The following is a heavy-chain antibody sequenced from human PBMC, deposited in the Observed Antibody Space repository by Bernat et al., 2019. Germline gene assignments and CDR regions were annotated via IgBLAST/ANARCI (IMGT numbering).Heavy chain of an antibody. V-gene: IGHV3-23*01. J-gene: IGHJ4*02. D-gene: IGHD4-11*01. CDR2: ISGSGGST. CDR3: AKDPDYSDFDGFDY. CDR1: GFTFTSYA. Sequence: EVQLLESGGGLVQPGGSLRLSCAASGFTFTSYAMSWVRQAPGKGLEWVSAISGSGGSTYYADSGKGRFTISREKSKNTLYLQMNSVRAEDTAVYDCAKDPDYSDFDGFDYWGQGTLVTVSS.